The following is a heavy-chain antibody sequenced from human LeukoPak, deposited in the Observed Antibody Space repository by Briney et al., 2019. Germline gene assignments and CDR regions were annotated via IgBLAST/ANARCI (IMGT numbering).Heavy chain of an antibody. CDR3: ATRGY. J-gene: IGHJ4*02. Sequence: PSETLSLTCTVSGGSISSDYWQWIRQPPGKGLEWIGYIYNSGSNNYNPSLKSRVTISTDTSKNQFSLKLTSVTAADTAVYYCATRGYWGQGTLVTVSS. V-gene: IGHV4-59*08. D-gene: IGHD3-10*01. CDR2: IYNSGSN. CDR1: GGSISSDY.